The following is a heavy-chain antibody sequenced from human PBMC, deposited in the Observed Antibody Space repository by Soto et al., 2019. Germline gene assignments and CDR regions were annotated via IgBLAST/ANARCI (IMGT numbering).Heavy chain of an antibody. J-gene: IGHJ4*02. V-gene: IGHV4-61*01. CDR2: IYYSGST. Sequence: SETLSLTCTVSGGSVSSGSYYWSWIRQPPGKGLEWIGYIYYSGSTNYNPSLKSRVTISVDTSKNQFSLKLSSVTAADTAVYYCARLYYDFWSGYYLFDYWGQGTLVTGSS. D-gene: IGHD3-3*01. CDR3: ARLYYDFWSGYYLFDY. CDR1: GGSVSSGSYY.